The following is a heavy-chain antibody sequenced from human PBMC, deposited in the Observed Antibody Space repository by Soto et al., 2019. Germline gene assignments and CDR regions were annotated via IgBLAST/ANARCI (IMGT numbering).Heavy chain of an antibody. CDR3: AREGAVAGRVGYFDY. Sequence: QVQLVQSGAEVKKPGASVKVSCKASGYTFTGYYMHWVRQAPGQGLEWMGWINRNSGGTNYAQKFQGWVTMTRDTSISTAYMELSRLRTDDTAVYYCAREGAVAGRVGYFDYWRQGTLVTVSS. D-gene: IGHD6-19*01. V-gene: IGHV1-2*04. CDR2: INRNSGGT. J-gene: IGHJ4*02. CDR1: GYTFTGYY.